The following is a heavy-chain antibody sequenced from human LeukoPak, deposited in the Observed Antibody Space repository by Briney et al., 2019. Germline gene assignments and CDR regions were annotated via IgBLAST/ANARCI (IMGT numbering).Heavy chain of an antibody. D-gene: IGHD3-22*01. J-gene: IGHJ4*02. CDR2: ISSSSSYI. Sequence: GGSLRLSCAASGFTFSSYSMNWVRQAPGKGLKWVSSISSSSSYIYYADSVKGRFTISRDNAKNSLYLQMNSLRAEDTAVYYCARPLVYYDSSGYYPLDYWGQGTLVTVSS. CDR1: GFTFSSYS. CDR3: ARPLVYYDSSGYYPLDY. V-gene: IGHV3-21*01.